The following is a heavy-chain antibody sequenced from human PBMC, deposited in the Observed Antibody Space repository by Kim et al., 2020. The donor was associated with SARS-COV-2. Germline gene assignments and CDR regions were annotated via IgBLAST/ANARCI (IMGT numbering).Heavy chain of an antibody. CDR2: IDPSDSYT. V-gene: IGHV5-10-1*01. CDR3: ARRQGGYSYGYSQSTVYYFDY. CDR1: GYSFTSYW. D-gene: IGHD5-18*01. Sequence: GESLKISCKGSGYSFTSYWISWVRQMPGKGLEWMGRIDPSDSYTNYSPSFQGHVTISADKSISTAYLQWSSLKASDTAMYYCARRQGGYSYGYSQSTVYYFDYWGQGTLVTVSS. J-gene: IGHJ4*02.